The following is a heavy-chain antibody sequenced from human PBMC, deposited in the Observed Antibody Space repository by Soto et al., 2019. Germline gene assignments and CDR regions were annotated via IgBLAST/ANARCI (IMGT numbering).Heavy chain of an antibody. V-gene: IGHV3-23*01. J-gene: IGHJ3*02. CDR2: ISNSGDST. CDR1: GFIFSTYA. D-gene: IGHD4-17*01. CDR3: AHPRGYGVFDAVDI. Sequence: PGGSLRLSCTASGFIFSTYAMNWVRQAPGKGLEWVSAISNSGDSTYYAESVRGRFTISRDNSINTLYLHLRSLRPEDTAVYYCAHPRGYGVFDAVDIWGQGTMVTVSS.